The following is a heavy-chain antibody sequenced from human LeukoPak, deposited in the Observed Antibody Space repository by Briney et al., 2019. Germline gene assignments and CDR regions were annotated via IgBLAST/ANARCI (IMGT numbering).Heavy chain of an antibody. Sequence: GGSLRLSCAASEFSVNDNYMTWVRQAPGKGLEWVSVIYMDDTTHYAESVKGRFTLSRHNSKNTLYLQVNSLKAEDTAVYYCAKAEGSGNQPFDYWGQGILVTVSS. CDR2: IYMDDTT. D-gene: IGHD3-10*01. J-gene: IGHJ4*02. CDR3: AKAEGSGNQPFDY. CDR1: EFSVNDNY. V-gene: IGHV3-53*01.